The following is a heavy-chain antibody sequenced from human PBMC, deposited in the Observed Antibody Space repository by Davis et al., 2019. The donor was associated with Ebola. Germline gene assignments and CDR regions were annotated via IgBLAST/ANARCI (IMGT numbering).Heavy chain of an antibody. Sequence: ESLKISCAASGFSFSDSAMHWVRQASGKGLEWVGRIRSKANRHATAYAASVNGRFTISRDDSKKTAYLQMNSLKTEDTAVYYCTAAGQENGSWGQGTLVTVSS. CDR1: GFSFSDSA. J-gene: IGHJ5*02. CDR3: TAAGQENGS. D-gene: IGHD5-24*01. V-gene: IGHV3-73*01. CDR2: IRSKANRHAT.